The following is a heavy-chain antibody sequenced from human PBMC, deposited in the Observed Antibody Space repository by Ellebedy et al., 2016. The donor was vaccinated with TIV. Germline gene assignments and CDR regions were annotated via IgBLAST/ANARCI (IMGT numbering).Heavy chain of an antibody. CDR1: GYTFTSYG. CDR3: ARVFLSGSGPVGYGMDV. D-gene: IGHD3-10*01. CDR2: ISAYNGYT. Sequence: ASVKVSCKASGYTFTSYGISWVRQAPGQGLEWMGWISAYNGYTNYAQKLQGRVTMTTDTSTSTAYMELRSLRSDDTAVYYCARVFLSGSGPVGYGMDVWGQGTTVTVSS. J-gene: IGHJ6*02. V-gene: IGHV1-18*01.